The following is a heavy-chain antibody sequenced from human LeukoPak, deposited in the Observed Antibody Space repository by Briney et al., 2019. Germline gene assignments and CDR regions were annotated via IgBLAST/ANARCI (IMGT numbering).Heavy chain of an antibody. CDR2: IKPDGTDK. CDR3: AKDQGSSSWTYYFDY. CDR1: GFIFTNYW. J-gene: IGHJ4*02. V-gene: IGHV3-7*01. D-gene: IGHD6-13*01. Sequence: PGGSLRLSCGASGFIFTNYWMYWARQAPGKGLEWVAHIKPDGTDKYYVDSVKGRFTISRDNSKNTLYLQMNSLRAEDTAVYYCAKDQGSSSWTYYFDYWGQGTLVTVSS.